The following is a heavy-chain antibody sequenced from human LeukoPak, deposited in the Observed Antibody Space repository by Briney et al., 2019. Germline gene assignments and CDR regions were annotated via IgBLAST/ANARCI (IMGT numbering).Heavy chain of an antibody. J-gene: IGHJ4*02. CDR3: ARDGSGYSNYGFDY. CDR2: ISSSSSTI. CDR1: GSIFTTYG. D-gene: IGHD4-11*01. V-gene: IGHV3-48*01. Sequence: PGGSLRLSCATSGSIFTTYGIHWVRQAPGKGLEWVSYISSSSSTIYYADSVKGRFTISRDNAKNSLYLQMNSLRAEDTAVYYCARDGSGYSNYGFDYWGQGTLVTVSS.